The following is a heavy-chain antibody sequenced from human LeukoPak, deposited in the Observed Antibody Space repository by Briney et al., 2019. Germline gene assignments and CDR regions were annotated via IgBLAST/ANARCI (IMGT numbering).Heavy chain of an antibody. CDR3: ARGRIVVVPAAIRNYYYMDV. V-gene: IGHV1-69*13. D-gene: IGHD2-2*02. CDR1: GYTFTSYD. J-gene: IGHJ6*03. CDR2: IIPIFGTA. Sequence: GASVKVSCKASGYTFTSYDINWVRQATGQGLEWMGGIIPIFGTANYAQKFQGRVTITADESTSTAYMELSSLRSEDTAVYYCARGRIVVVPAAIRNYYYMDVWGKGTTVTVSS.